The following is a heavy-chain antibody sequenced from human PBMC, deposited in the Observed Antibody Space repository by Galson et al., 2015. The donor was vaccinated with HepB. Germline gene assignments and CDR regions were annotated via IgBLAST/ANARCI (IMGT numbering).Heavy chain of an antibody. CDR2: IIPILGTT. CDR1: GGSFSNYA. J-gene: IGHJ4*02. CDR3: ARDPYYVDSSGYYN. Sequence: SVKVSCKAAGGSFSNYAISWVRQAPGQGLEWMGRIIPILGTTNYAQKFQGRVTVTADRSTNTAYLELSSLRSEDTAVYYCARDPYYVDSSGYYNWGQGTLVTVSS. D-gene: IGHD3-22*01. V-gene: IGHV1-69*04.